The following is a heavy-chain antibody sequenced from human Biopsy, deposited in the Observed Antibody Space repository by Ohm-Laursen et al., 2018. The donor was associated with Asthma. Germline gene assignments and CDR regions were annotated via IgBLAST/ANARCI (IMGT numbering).Heavy chain of an antibody. CDR1: GFSLSSSGAN. V-gene: IGHV2-70*04. CDR3: TRHNDY. J-gene: IGHJ4*02. D-gene: IGHD1-14*01. CDR2: IDWEEDK. Sequence: TQTLTLTYSFSGFSLSSSGANVNWIRQPPVKALEWLARIDWEEDKFYSTSLRTRLTISKGSSEDQVVLTMTNMGPVDTATYYCTRHNDYWGPGILVTVSS.